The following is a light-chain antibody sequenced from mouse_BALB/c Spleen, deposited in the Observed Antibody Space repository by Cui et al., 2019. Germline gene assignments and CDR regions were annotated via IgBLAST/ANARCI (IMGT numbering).Light chain of an antibody. CDR1: SSVSSSY. CDR3: HQYHRSPYT. CDR2: STS. V-gene: IGKV4-74*01. Sequence: QIVLTQSPAIMSASLGERVTMTCTASSSVSSSYLHWYQQKPGSSPKLWIYSTSNLASGAPARFSGSGSGTSYSLTISSMEAEDAATYYCHQYHRSPYTFGGGTKLEIK. J-gene: IGKJ2*01.